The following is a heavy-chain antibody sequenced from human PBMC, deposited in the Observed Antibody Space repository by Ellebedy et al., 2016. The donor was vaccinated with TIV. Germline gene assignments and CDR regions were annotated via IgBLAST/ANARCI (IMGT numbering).Heavy chain of an antibody. J-gene: IGHJ5*02. V-gene: IGHV3-30*04. CDR2: ISHDGSSE. Sequence: GGSLRLSCAASGFTFSSSAMHWVRQAPGKGLEWVSIISHDGSSEFYADSVKGRFTISRDNAKNSLYLQMNSLRAEDTALYFCAKADSGSFVKHVSWFDPWGQGTLVTVSS. D-gene: IGHD1-26*01. CDR3: AKADSGSFVKHVSWFDP. CDR1: GFTFSSSA.